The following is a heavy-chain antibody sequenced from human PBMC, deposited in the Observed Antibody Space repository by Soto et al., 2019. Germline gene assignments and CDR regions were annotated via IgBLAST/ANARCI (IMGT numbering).Heavy chain of an antibody. CDR3: ARVYCSSTSCPENYFDY. J-gene: IGHJ4*02. V-gene: IGHV1-2*04. D-gene: IGHD2-2*01. CDR1: GYTFTGYY. Sequence: GTSVKVSCKASGYTFTGYYMHWVRQAPGQGLEWMGWINPNSGGTNYAQKFQGWVTMTRDTSISTAYMELSRLRSDDTAVYYCARVYCSSTSCPENYFDYWGQGTLVTV. CDR2: INPNSGGT.